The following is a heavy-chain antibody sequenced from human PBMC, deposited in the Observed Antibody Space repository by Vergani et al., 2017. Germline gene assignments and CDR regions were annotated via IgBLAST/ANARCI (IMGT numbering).Heavy chain of an antibody. CDR1: GYTFTSYG. CDR3: ARDEPFIAAAGTWVDY. V-gene: IGHV1-18*01. D-gene: IGHD6-13*01. CDR2: ISAYNGNT. Sequence: QVQLVQSGAEVKKPGASVKVSCKASGYTFTSYGISWVRQAPGQGLEWMGWISAYNGNTNYAQKLQGRGTMTTDTSTSTAYMELRSLRSDDTGVYYCARDEPFIAAAGTWVDYWGQGTLVTVSS. J-gene: IGHJ4*02.